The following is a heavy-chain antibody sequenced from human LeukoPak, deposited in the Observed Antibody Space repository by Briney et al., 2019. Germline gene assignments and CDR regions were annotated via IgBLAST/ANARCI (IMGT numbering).Heavy chain of an antibody. CDR1: GFTVSSNY. D-gene: IGHD3-10*01. V-gene: IGHV3-53*01. CDR2: IHSGGST. J-gene: IGHJ4*02. Sequence: GGSLRLSCAASGFTVSSNYMSWVRQAPGKGLEWVSVIHSGGSTYYADSVKGRFTISRDISRNTLYLQMNSLRAEDTAVYYCTKVPGVDWGQGTLVTVSS. CDR3: TKVPGVD.